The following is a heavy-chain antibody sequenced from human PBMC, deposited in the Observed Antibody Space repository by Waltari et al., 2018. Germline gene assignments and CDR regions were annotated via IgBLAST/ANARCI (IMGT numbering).Heavy chain of an antibody. D-gene: IGHD5-18*01. J-gene: IGHJ4*02. CDR3: ARDYSYGSDY. Sequence: QVQLQESGPGLVKPSEALSLTRTVPGYSIRSGYYWGWLRQPPGKGLEWIGSIYHSGGTYYNPSLKSRVTISVDTSKTQFSLKLSSVTAADTAVYYCARDYSYGSDYWGQGTLVTVSS. CDR2: IYHSGGT. V-gene: IGHV4-38-2*02. CDR1: GYSIRSGYY.